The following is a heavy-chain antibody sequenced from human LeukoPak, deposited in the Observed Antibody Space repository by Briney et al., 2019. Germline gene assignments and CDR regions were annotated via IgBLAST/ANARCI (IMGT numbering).Heavy chain of an antibody. CDR1: GYTFTGYY. CDR3: ARVAPGEARWGAFDI. V-gene: IGHV1-2*02. CDR2: INPNSGGT. J-gene: IGHJ3*02. D-gene: IGHD2-21*01. Sequence: ASVKVSCKASGYTFTGYYMHWVRQAPGQGLEWMGWINPNSGGTNYAQKFQGRVTMTRDTSISTAYMELSRLRSDDTAVYYCARVAPGEARWGAFDIWGQGTMVTVSS.